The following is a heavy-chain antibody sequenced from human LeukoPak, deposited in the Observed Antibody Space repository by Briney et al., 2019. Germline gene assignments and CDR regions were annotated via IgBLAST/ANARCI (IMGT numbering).Heavy chain of an antibody. CDR1: GFTFSSYE. Sequence: PGGSLRLSCAASGFTFSSYEMNWVRQAPGKGLEWVSYISSSGSTIYYADSVKGRFTISRDNAKNSLYLQMNSLRAEDTAVYYCAASTSQLLGGVDYWSQGTLVTVSS. CDR2: ISSSGSTI. J-gene: IGHJ4*02. D-gene: IGHD2-2*01. V-gene: IGHV3-48*03. CDR3: AASTSQLLGGVDY.